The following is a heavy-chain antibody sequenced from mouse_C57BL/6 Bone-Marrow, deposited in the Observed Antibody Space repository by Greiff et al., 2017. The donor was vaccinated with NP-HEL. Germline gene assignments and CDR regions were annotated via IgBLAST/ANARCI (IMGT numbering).Heavy chain of an antibody. V-gene: IGHV1-82*01. CDR3: ARGLWSPFAY. Sequence: QVQLQQSGPELVKPGASVKISCKASGYAFSSSWMNWVKQRPGKGLEWIGRIYPGDGDTNYNGKFKGKATLTADKSSSTAYMQLSSLTSEDSAVYFCARGLWSPFAYWGQGTLVTVSA. J-gene: IGHJ3*01. CDR2: IYPGDGDT. CDR1: GYAFSSSW. D-gene: IGHD1-1*02.